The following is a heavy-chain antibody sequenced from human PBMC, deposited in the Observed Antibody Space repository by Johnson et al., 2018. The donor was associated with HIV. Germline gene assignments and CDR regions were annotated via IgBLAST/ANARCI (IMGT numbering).Heavy chain of an antibody. J-gene: IGHJ3*02. V-gene: IGHV3-23*04. CDR3: AKDIYGYDAFDI. CDR1: EFTFANYA. D-gene: IGHD5-24*01. CDR2: ISGSGGNT. Sequence: VQLVESGGGVVQPGRSLRLSCAASEFTFANYAMSWVRQAPGKGLEWVSTISGSGGNTYYADSVKGRFTMSRDNSKNTLYLQMNSLRAEDTALYYCAKDIYGYDAFDIWGQGTMVTVSS.